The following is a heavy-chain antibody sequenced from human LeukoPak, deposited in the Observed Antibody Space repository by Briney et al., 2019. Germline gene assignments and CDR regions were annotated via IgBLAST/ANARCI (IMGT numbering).Heavy chain of an antibody. Sequence: ASVKVSCKASRYTFTSYDINWVRQATGQGLEWMGWMNPNSGNTGYAQKFQGRVTMTRNTSISTAYMELSSLRSEDTAVYYCATTSTAGAYYFDYWGQGTLVTVSS. CDR3: ATTSTAGAYYFDY. V-gene: IGHV1-8*01. J-gene: IGHJ4*02. D-gene: IGHD1/OR15-1a*01. CDR2: MNPNSGNT. CDR1: RYTFTSYD.